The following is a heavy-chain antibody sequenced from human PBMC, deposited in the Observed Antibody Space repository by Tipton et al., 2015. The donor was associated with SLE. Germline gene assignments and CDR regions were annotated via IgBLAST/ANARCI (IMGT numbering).Heavy chain of an antibody. D-gene: IGHD3-3*01. V-gene: IGHV4-39*07. J-gene: IGHJ4*02. CDR2: IYYSGRT. CDR1: GGSISSSSYY. CDR3: ARGPFWSGSWDY. Sequence: TLSLTCTVSGGSISSSSYYWGWIRHPPGKGLEWIGSIYYSGRTYYNPSLKSRVTISVDTSKNQFSLKLSSVTAADTAVYYCARGPFWSGSWDYWGQGTLVTVSS.